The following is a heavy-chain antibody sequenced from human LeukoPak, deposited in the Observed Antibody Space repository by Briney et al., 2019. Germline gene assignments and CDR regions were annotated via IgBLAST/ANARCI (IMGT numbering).Heavy chain of an antibody. Sequence: SETLSLTCAVYGGSFSGYYWSWIRQPPGKGLEWIGEINHSGSTNYTPSLKSRVTISVDTSKNQFSLKLSSVTAADTAVYYCARAYCGGDCYPNYYYYYMDVWGKGTTVTVSS. D-gene: IGHD2-21*02. J-gene: IGHJ6*03. CDR3: ARAYCGGDCYPNYYYYYMDV. CDR1: GGSFSGYY. CDR2: INHSGST. V-gene: IGHV4-34*01.